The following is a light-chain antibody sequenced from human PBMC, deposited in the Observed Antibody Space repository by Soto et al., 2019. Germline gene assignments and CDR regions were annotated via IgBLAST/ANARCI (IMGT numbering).Light chain of an antibody. CDR1: QSVGSA. V-gene: IGKV3-15*01. CDR3: QQYKNWPPLT. CDR2: GAS. J-gene: IGKJ4*01. Sequence: EIVMTQSPDTLSVSPGEIATLSCRASQSVGSAVAWYQHKPGQAPRLLIVGASIRATGVPGRFSGGGSGTEFTLTISSLQSEDFAGYYCQQYKNWPPLTFGGGTTVEIK.